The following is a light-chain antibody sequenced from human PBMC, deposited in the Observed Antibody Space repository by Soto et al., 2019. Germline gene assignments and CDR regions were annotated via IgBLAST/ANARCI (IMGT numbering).Light chain of an antibody. CDR2: WAS. J-gene: IGKJ4*01. CDR1: QIVFFSSYNKDF. V-gene: IGKV4-1*01. CDR3: QQYCSTPLT. Sequence: VMISSPDALSVLMGARATINCKSSQIVFFSSYNKDFLAWYQQKPGQPPKLLIYWASTREAGVPDRFSGSGSGTDFTLTISSLQAEDVAVYYCQQYCSTPLTFGGGTNLDI.